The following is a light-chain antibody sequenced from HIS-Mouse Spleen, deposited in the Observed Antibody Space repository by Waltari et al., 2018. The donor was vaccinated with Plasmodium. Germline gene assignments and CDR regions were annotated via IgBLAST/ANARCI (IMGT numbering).Light chain of an antibody. J-gene: IGLJ2*01. CDR3: QVWDSSSDHPDVV. Sequence: SYVLTPPPSVSVAPGTTARITCGGNNIGSKSVHLDQQKPGQAPVLVVYDDSDRPSGIPERFSGSNSGNTATLTISRVEAGDEADYYCQVWDSSSDHPDVVFGGGTKLTVL. V-gene: IGLV3-21*03. CDR2: DDS. CDR1: NIGSKS.